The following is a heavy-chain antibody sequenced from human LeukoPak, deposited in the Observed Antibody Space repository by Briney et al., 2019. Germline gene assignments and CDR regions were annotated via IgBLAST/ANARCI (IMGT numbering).Heavy chain of an antibody. D-gene: IGHD6-13*01. CDR2: IIPIFGTA. V-gene: IGHV1-69*13. CDR1: GGTFSSYA. J-gene: IGHJ4*02. Sequence: ASVKVSCKASGGTFSSYAISWVRQAPGQGLEWMGGIIPIFGTANYAQKFQGRVTITADESTSTAYMELSSLRSEDTAVYYCAREPAAGTGPIDYWGQGTLVTVSS. CDR3: AREPAAGTGPIDY.